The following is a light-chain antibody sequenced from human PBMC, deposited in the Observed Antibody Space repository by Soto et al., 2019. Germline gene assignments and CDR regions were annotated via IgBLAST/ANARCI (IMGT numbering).Light chain of an antibody. J-gene: IGKJ5*01. V-gene: IGKV3-20*01. CDR1: QSVSSNY. CDR3: QQYGSSPIT. CDR2: DAS. Sequence: EIVLTQSPGTLSLSPGERATLSCRASQSVSSNYLGWYQQKPGQAPRLLIYDASSRTAGSPDRFSGSGSGTDFTLTISGLEPEDFAVYYCQQYGSSPITFGQGTRLEIK.